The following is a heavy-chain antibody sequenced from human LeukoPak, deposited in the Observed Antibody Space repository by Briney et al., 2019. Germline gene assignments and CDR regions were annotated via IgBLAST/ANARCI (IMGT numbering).Heavy chain of an antibody. CDR2: INPNSGGT. J-gene: IGHJ6*02. V-gene: IGHV1-2*02. CDR3: AIEQWLVPDNYYYYGMDV. Sequence: GASVKVSCKASGYTFTGYYMHWVRQAPGQGLEWMGWINPNSGGTNYAQKFQGRVTMTRDTSISTAYMELSRLRSDDTAVYYCAIEQWLVPDNYYYYGMDVWGQGTTVTVSS. CDR1: GYTFTGYY. D-gene: IGHD6-19*01.